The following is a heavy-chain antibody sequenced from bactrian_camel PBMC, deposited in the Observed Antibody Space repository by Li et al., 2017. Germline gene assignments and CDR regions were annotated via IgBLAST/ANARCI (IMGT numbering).Heavy chain of an antibody. CDR2: IYPDGSNT. J-gene: IGHJ4*01. V-gene: IGHV3-2*01. Sequence: HVQLVESGGGLVQPGGSLRLSCAASGFTFSDYYMTWVRQAPGKGLEWVSSIYPDGSNTVYADSVKGRFTISRDNAKNTVYLQMTSLKSEDTALYYCAAGTWRRPCYGFGSADFQWWGQGTQVTVS. CDR1: GFTFSDYY. CDR3: AAGTWRRPCYGFGSADFQW. D-gene: IGHD3*01.